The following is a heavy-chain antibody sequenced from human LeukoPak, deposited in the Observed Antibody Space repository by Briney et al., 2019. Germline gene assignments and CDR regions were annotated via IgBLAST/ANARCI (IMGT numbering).Heavy chain of an antibody. V-gene: IGHV4-59*04. CDR2: IYYSGST. J-gene: IGHJ4*02. Sequence: SETLSLTCTVSGGSISSYYWSWIRQPPGKGLEWIGSIYYSGSTYYNPSLKSRVTISVDTSKNQFSLKLSSVTAADTAVYYCAAIVGATRLDYWGQGTLVTVSS. CDR3: AAIVGATRLDY. D-gene: IGHD1-26*01. CDR1: GGSISSYY.